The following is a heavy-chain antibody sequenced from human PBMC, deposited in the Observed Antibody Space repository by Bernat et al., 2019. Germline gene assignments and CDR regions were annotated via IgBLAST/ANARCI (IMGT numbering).Heavy chain of an antibody. CDR3: AKVQSRSGTCTYIDY. J-gene: IGHJ4*02. CDR1: GFTFDSYG. V-gene: IGHV3-23*01. CDR2: ISASGGTT. Sequence: EVQLLESGGGLVQPGGSLRLSCAASGFTFDSYGMSWVRQAPGKGPEWVSGISASGGTTYYADSVKGRFTVSRDNSKNTVYLQMNSLRAEDTAVYYCAKVQSRSGTCTYIDYWGQGTLVTVSS. D-gene: IGHD1-26*01.